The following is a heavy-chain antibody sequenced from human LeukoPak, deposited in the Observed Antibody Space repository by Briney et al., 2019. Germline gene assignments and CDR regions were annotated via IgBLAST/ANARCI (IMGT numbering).Heavy chain of an antibody. V-gene: IGHV1-2*02. CDR3: ARDLPKQWLARRGYFDY. D-gene: IGHD6-19*01. CDR1: GYTFTGYY. Sequence: ASVNVSCKASGYTFTGYYMHWVRQAPGQGLEWMGWINPNSGGTNYAQKFQGRVTMTRDTSISTAYMELSRLRSDDTAVYYCARDLPKQWLARRGYFDYWGQGTLVTVSS. J-gene: IGHJ4*02. CDR2: INPNSGGT.